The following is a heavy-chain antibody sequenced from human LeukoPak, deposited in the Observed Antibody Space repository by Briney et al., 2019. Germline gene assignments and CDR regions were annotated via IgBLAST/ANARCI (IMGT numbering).Heavy chain of an antibody. CDR2: VHKSGST. J-gene: IGHJ4*02. CDR3: ARLSTWFRVIDY. V-gene: IGHV4-39*01. CDR1: GASISTYY. D-gene: IGHD3-10*01. Sequence: SETLSLTCTVSGASISTYYWSWIRQPPGKGLEWIGTVHKSGSTYHNPSLKSRVTMSVDTSKNQFSLTLSSVTAADTAVYYCARLSTWFRVIDYWGQGTLVTVSS.